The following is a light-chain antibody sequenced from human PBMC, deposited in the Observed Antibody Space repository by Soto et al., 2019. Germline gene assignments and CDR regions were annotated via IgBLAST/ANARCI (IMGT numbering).Light chain of an antibody. CDR3: QQYGGSPRT. V-gene: IGKV3-20*01. CDR1: QSINNNY. J-gene: IGKJ1*01. Sequence: EIVLTQSPGTLSLSPGERATLSCRAVQSINNNYLAWYQQKRGQAPRLLIYGASSRATGIPDRFSGSGYGTDFTLTISRLEPDDFAVYYCQQYGGSPRTFGQGTKVEIK. CDR2: GAS.